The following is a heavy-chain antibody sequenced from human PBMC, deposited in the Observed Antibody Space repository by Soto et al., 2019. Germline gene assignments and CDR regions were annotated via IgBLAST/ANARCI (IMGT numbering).Heavy chain of an antibody. CDR3: ARDLGDYDILTGHPWFDP. CDR2: ISSSSSYI. CDR1: GFTFSSYS. Sequence: GGSLRLSCAASGFTFSSYSMNWVRQAPRKGLEWVSSISSSSSYIYYADSVKGRFTISRDNAKNSLYLQMNSLRAEDTAVYYCARDLGDYDILTGHPWFDPWGQGTLVTVSS. V-gene: IGHV3-21*01. J-gene: IGHJ5*02. D-gene: IGHD3-9*01.